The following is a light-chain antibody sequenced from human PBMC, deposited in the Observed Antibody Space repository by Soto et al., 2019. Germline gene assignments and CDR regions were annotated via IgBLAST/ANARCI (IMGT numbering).Light chain of an antibody. V-gene: IGKV1-12*01. CDR2: AAS. J-gene: IGKJ5*01. CDR1: QGISSW. Sequence: IHMTQSPSSVSASVGDRVTVTCRASQGISSWLAWYQKKPGKAPKLLIYAASSLQSGAPSRFSGSGSGTDFTLTISSLQPEDCAIYFCQQGNSFPITFGQGTRLEIK. CDR3: QQGNSFPIT.